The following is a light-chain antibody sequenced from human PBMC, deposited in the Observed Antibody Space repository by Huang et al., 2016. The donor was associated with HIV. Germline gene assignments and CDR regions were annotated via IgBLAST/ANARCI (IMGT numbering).Light chain of an antibody. CDR2: GAS. CDR3: QQHNKWPLT. J-gene: IGKJ4*01. CDR1: QTISNN. V-gene: IGKV3-15*01. Sequence: EMVMTQSPATLSVSPGETATLSCRASQTISNNLAWYQHKPGQTPRLLIYGASTRPTGVPARFRGSGSGTEFTLTINSLQSEDSAVYYCQQHNKWPLTFGGGTKVEIK.